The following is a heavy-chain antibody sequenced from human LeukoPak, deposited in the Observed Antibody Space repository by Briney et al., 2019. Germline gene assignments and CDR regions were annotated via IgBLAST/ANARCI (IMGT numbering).Heavy chain of an antibody. Sequence: GGSLRLSCATSGFSFTTYGFHWVRQAPGKGLEWVAVIWYDGSKTYYPDSVKGRFTMSRDISKNTLYLQMNSLRADDTAVYYCARDACSGGACFDCWGQGTLVTVSS. J-gene: IGHJ4*02. CDR2: IWYDGSKT. V-gene: IGHV3-33*01. CDR3: ARDACSGGACFDC. D-gene: IGHD2-21*02. CDR1: GFSFTTYG.